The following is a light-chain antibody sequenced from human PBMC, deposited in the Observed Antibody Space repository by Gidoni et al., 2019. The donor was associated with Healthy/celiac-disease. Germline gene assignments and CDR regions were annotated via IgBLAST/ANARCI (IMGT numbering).Light chain of an antibody. CDR1: QDISNY. V-gene: IGKV1-33*01. J-gene: IGKJ4*01. CDR3: QHYDNLPLT. Sequence: DIQLTQSPSSLSASVGDRVTITCQASQDISNYLNLYQQKPGKAPKLLIYDASNLETGVPSRFSGSGSGTDFTFTISSLQPEYIATYYCQHYDNLPLTFGGGTKVEIK. CDR2: DAS.